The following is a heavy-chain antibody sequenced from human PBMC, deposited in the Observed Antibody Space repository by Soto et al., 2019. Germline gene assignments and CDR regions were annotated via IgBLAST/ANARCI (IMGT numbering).Heavy chain of an antibody. CDR3: ARDRAHLYYFDY. Sequence: QVQLVESGGGVVQPGRSLRLSCAASGFTFSSYGMHWVRQAPGKGLEWVAVIWYDGSNKYYADSVKGRFTISRDNSKNTLYLQMNSLRAEDTAVYYCARDRAHLYYFDYWGQGTLVTVSS. CDR1: GFTFSSYG. J-gene: IGHJ4*02. V-gene: IGHV3-33*01. CDR2: IWYDGSNK. D-gene: IGHD3-10*01.